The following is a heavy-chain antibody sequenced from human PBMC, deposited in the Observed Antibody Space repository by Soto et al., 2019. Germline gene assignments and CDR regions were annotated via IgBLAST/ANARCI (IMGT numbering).Heavy chain of an antibody. J-gene: IGHJ4*02. CDR2: IDNSGGSS. D-gene: IGHD2-2*01. CDR3: AKEPDMPGRGLDY. CDR1: GVTVRTVA. V-gene: IGHV3-23*01. Sequence: GGTLRLSCAGSGVTVRTVAMAWARQVPGKGLGRVSAIDNSGGSSHYADSVKGRFTTSRDNYKSTLYPEMNSLRAEAKAVYYCAKEPDMPGRGLDYWGQGALVTVSS.